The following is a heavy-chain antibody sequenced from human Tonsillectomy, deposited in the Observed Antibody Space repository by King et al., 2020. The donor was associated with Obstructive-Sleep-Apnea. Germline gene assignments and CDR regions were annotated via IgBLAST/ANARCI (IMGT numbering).Heavy chain of an antibody. J-gene: IGHJ3*01. Sequence: VQLVESGGGLVQPGGSLRLSCAASGFILDNFAMYWVRQAPGKGLEWGSGISWDSGNIAYADSVRGRFTTSRDNARKSLYLQMNSLRGGDTAVYFCGRKRTPRNDILIESFGNDGFDVWGQGTTVTVSS. D-gene: IGHD3-9*01. V-gene: IGHV3-9*01. CDR1: GFILDNFA. CDR3: GRKRTPRNDILIESFGNDGFDV. CDR2: ISWDSGNI.